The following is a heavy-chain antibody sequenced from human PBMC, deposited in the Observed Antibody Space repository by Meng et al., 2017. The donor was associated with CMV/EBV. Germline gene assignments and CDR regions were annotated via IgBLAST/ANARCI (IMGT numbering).Heavy chain of an antibody. Sequence: SETLSLTCTVSGGSISSYYWSWIRQPPGKGLEWIGYIYYSGSTNYNPSPKSRVTISVDTSKNQFSLKLSSVTAADTAVYYCARDGPVGQLVPGVGATYYYYGMDVWGQGTTVTVSS. V-gene: IGHV4-59*01. CDR3: ARDGPVGQLVPGVGATYYYYGMDV. CDR1: GGSISSYY. J-gene: IGHJ6*02. D-gene: IGHD1-26*01. CDR2: IYYSGST.